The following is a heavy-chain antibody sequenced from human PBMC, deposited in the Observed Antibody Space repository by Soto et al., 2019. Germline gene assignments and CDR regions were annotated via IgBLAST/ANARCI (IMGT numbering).Heavy chain of an antibody. CDR2: VKSKADGGTA. CDR3: NSYPDFWGGHTHL. V-gene: IGHV3-15*07. J-gene: IGHJ5*02. CDR1: DFSITNTW. Sequence: GGSLRLSCAASDFSITNTWMHWVRQAPGKGLEWVGRVKSKADGGTADYAAPVKGRFTVSRDDSKNTQYLQMNSLKMEDTAVYYCNSYPDFWGGHTHLWGQGTLVTVSS. D-gene: IGHD3-3*01.